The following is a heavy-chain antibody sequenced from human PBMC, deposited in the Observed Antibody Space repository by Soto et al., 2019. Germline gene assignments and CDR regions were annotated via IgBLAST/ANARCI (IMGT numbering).Heavy chain of an antibody. J-gene: IGHJ5*01. CDR3: AMIPVDTYMIYWFDP. V-gene: IGHV4-61*01. D-gene: IGHD3-16*01. CDR1: GDSVTTGNYY. Sequence: PSETLSLTSTLSGDSVTTGNYYRSWTRPPPAKGLEWIGHIYYSGIANYSPSLKTRVTISLDTSNKQFTLKVTSLTAAGAAVYYGAMIPVDTYMIYWFDPWGQGTLVTV. CDR2: IYYSGIA.